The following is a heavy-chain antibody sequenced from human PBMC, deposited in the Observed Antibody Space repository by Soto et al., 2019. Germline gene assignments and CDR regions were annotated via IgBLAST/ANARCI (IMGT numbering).Heavy chain of an antibody. V-gene: IGHV1-69*12. CDR1: GGTFSSYA. D-gene: IGHD1-7*01. CDR3: ARDRNYAIGGRILNWFDP. J-gene: IGHJ5*02. Sequence: QVQLVQSGAEVKKPGSSVKVSCKASGGTFSSYAISWVRQAPGQGLEWMGGIIPIFGTANYAQKFQGRVTITADEXTXTXXIELSSLRSEDTAVYYCARDRNYAIGGRILNWFDPWGQGTLVTVSS. CDR2: IIPIFGTA.